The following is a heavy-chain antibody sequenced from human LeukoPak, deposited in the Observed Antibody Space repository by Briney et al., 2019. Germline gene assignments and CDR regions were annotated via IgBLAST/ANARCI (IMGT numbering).Heavy chain of an antibody. CDR2: IYYSGST. J-gene: IGHJ6*03. Sequence: SETLSLTCTVSGGSITANSYFWGWIRQPPGQGLEWIGNIYYSGSTYYNPSLKSRVTMSVDTSKNHFSLRLSSVTAADTAVYYCARVDYSSSSSGYYYYYMDVWGKGTTVTVPS. D-gene: IGHD6-6*01. CDR1: GGSITANSYF. CDR3: ARVDYSSSSSGYYYYYMDV. V-gene: IGHV4-39*02.